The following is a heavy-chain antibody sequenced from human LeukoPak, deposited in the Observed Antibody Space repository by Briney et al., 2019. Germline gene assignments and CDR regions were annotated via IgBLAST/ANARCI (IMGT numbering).Heavy chain of an antibody. CDR3: ARADDWYLFDY. CDR1: GYTFTSYA. CDR2: ISAYNGNT. Sequence: ASVKVSCKASGYTFTSYAISWVRQAAGQGREWMGWISAYNGNTNYAQKFQGRVTMTTEKSTSTAYMELRSLRSDDTAVYYCARADDWYLFDYWGQGTLVTVSS. V-gene: IGHV1-18*01. D-gene: IGHD3-3*01. J-gene: IGHJ4*02.